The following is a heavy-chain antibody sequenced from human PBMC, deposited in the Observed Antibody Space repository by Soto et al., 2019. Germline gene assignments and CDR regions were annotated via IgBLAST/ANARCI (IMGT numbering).Heavy chain of an antibody. D-gene: IGHD3-22*01. Sequence: SETLSLTCTVSGGSISSSSYYWGWIRQPPGKGLEWIGSIYYSGSTYYNPSLKSRVTISVDTSKNQFSLKLSSVTAADTAVYYCARKSFYYFGKGNALYYNNRAVGGKGTTVTVSS. CDR2: IYYSGST. CDR1: GGSISSSSYY. J-gene: IGHJ6*03. CDR3: ARKSFYYFGKGNALYYNNRAV. V-gene: IGHV4-39*01.